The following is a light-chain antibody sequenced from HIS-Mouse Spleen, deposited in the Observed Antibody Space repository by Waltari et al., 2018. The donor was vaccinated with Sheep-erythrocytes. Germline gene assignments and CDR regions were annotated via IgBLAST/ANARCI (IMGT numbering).Light chain of an antibody. CDR3: GTWDNSLSAGV. V-gene: IGLV1-51*01. CDR2: DNN. J-gene: IGLJ2*01. CDR1: SSNIGNNY. Sequence: QSVLTQPPSVSAAPRQKVTISCSGSSSNIGNNYVSWYQQLPGTAPKPLIYDNNKRPSGIPDRFSGSKSGTSATLGITGLQTGDEADYYCGTWDNSLSAGVFGGGTKLTVL.